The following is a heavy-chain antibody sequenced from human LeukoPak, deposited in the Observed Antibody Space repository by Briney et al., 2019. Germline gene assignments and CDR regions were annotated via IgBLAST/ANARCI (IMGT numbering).Heavy chain of an antibody. D-gene: IGHD3-9*01. Sequence: PGGSVSLSCAASGFTFTNYAMSWVRQAPGKGLEWVSTIIGSGISTYYADSVKGRFTISRDNSQNTLYLHMNSLTAADTAVYYCVKDLKRHFGWDGGRKWGQGTLVTVSS. CDR3: VKDLKRHFGWDGGRK. CDR1: GFTFTNYA. CDR2: IIGSGIST. J-gene: IGHJ4*02. V-gene: IGHV3-23*01.